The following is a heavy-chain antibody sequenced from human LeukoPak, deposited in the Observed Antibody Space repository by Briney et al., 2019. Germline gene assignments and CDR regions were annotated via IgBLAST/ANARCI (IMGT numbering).Heavy chain of an antibody. V-gene: IGHV3-48*04. J-gene: IGHJ3*02. CDR3: ARVYSYGSEAVDAFDI. D-gene: IGHD5-18*01. CDR1: GFTHSKYT. CDR2: VSSSSSTM. Sequence: TGGSLRLSCAASGFTHSKYTMNWVRQAPGKGLEWVASVSSSSSTMYYADSVKGRFTISRDNAKNTLYLQMNSLRAEDTAVYYCARVYSYGSEAVDAFDIWGQGTMVTVSS.